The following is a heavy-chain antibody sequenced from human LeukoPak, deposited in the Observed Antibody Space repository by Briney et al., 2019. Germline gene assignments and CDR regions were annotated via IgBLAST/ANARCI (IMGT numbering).Heavy chain of an antibody. V-gene: IGHV1-2*02. Sequence: ASVKVSCKASGYTFTGYYMHWVRQAPGQGLEWMGWINPNSGGTNYAQKLQGRVTMTTDTSTSTAYMELRSLRSDDTAVYYCAGDGQQLPLGYYYYGMDVWGQGTTVTVSS. J-gene: IGHJ6*02. CDR2: INPNSGGT. CDR1: GYTFTGYY. D-gene: IGHD6-13*01. CDR3: AGDGQQLPLGYYYYGMDV.